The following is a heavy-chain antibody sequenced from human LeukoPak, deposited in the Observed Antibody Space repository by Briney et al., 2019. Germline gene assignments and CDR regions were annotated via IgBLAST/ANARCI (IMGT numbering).Heavy chain of an antibody. V-gene: IGHV3-23*01. CDR3: AKGGTVIARLIASD. CDR2: LSGSGGST. Sequence: PGGSLRLSCAASGFTFSSYAMTWVRQAPGKGLEWVSSLSGSGGSTYHADSVKRRFTISRDNSKNTLYLQMNSLRAEDTAIYYCAKGGTVIARLIASDWGQGTLVTVSS. D-gene: IGHD6-6*01. J-gene: IGHJ4*02. CDR1: GFTFSSYA.